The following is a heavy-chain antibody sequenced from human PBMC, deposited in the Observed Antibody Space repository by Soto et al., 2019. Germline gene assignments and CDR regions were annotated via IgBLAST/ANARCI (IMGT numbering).Heavy chain of an antibody. V-gene: IGHV5-51*01. J-gene: IGHJ3*02. Sequence: PGESLKISCKGSGYSFTSYWIGWVRQMPGKGLEWMGIIYPGDSDTRYSPSFQGQVTISADKSISTAYLQWSSLKASDTAMYYCARLFHPQYHPGAFDIWGQGTMVTVSS. CDR3: ARLFHPQYHPGAFDI. D-gene: IGHD2-2*01. CDR2: IYPGDSDT. CDR1: GYSFTSYW.